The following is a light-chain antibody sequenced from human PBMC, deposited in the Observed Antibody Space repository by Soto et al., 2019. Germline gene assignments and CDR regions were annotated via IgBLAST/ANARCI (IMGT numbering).Light chain of an antibody. CDR2: SNG. V-gene: IGLV1-47*01. J-gene: IGLJ2*01. CDR3: AACDDSLSGPV. CDR1: SSNIGSNY. Sequence: QSVLTQPPSASGTPGQRVAISCSGSSSNIGSNYVCWYQQLPGTAPKLLIYSNGLRPSGVPDRFSGSKSGTSASLAISGLRSEDEADYYCAACDDSLSGPVFGGGTKLTVL.